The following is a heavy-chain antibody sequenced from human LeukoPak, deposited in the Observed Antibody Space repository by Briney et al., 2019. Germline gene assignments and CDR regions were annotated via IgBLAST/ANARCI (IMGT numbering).Heavy chain of an antibody. V-gene: IGHV1-2*02. D-gene: IGHD2-8*01. Sequence: ASVKVSCKASGYTFTGYYMHWVRQAPGQGLEWMGWINPNSGGTNYAQKFQGRVTMTRDTSISTAYMELSRLRSDDTAVYYCARDLNGPYIIEYYFDYWGQGTLVTVSS. J-gene: IGHJ4*02. CDR1: GYTFTGYY. CDR2: INPNSGGT. CDR3: ARDLNGPYIIEYYFDY.